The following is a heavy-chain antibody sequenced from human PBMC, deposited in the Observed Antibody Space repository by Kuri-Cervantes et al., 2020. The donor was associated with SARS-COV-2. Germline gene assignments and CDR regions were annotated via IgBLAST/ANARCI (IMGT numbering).Heavy chain of an antibody. J-gene: IGHJ4*02. CDR1: GGSVSSGTYY. Sequence: SETLSLTCTVSGGSVSSGTYYWSWIRQPPGKGLEYIGYIYYTGSTNYNPSLESRVTMSADTSKNQFSLKLSSVTAADTAVYYCARSVGGGSYDPVEFDYFDYWGQGTLVTVSS. V-gene: IGHV4-61*01. CDR2: IYYTGST. D-gene: IGHD1-26*01. CDR3: ARSVGGGSYDPVEFDYFDY.